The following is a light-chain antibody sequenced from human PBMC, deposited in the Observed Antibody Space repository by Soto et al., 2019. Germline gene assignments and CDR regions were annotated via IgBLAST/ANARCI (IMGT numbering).Light chain of an antibody. Sequence: EVVLTQSPATRSLWPVERATLSFRASQSVRTSLAWYQHKPGQAPRLVIYDASLRANGVPARFGGSGSGTDFTLTINSLEPEDFALYYCQQYGSSPWTFGQGTKVDIK. J-gene: IGKJ1*01. V-gene: IGKV3-11*01. CDR3: QQYGSSPWT. CDR1: QSVRTS. CDR2: DAS.